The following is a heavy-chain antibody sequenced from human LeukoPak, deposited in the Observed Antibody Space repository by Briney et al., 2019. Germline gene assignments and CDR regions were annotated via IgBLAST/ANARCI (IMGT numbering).Heavy chain of an antibody. Sequence: ASVKVSCKASGYIFTAYYIHWVRQAPGQGLKWMGWISPSSGGTNYAQKFQGRVTMTRDTSISTAYMELSGLTSDDTAVYYCARVTLGIWGQGTLVTVSS. V-gene: IGHV1-2*02. CDR2: ISPSSGGT. D-gene: IGHD3-16*01. J-gene: IGHJ4*02. CDR3: ARVTLGI. CDR1: GYIFTAYY.